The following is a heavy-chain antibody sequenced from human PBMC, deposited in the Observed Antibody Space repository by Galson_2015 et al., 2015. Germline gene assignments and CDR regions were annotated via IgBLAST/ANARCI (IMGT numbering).Heavy chain of an antibody. CDR2: VDGDDGK. V-gene: IGHV2-70*04. J-gene: IGHJ4*02. CDR1: GFSLSTHAMR. D-gene: IGHD6-13*01. CDR3: ARTSEAGQGFFDY. Sequence: PALVKPTQTLTLTCTFSGFSLSTHAMRVSWIRQPPGKALEWLARVDGDDGKFYSTSLKTRLTISKDTSKNQVVLTIINMDPVDTATYYCARTSEAGQGFFDYWGQGTLVTVSS.